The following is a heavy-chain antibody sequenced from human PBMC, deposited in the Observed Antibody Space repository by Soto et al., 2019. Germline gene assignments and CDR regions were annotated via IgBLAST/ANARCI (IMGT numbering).Heavy chain of an antibody. J-gene: IGHJ6*03. D-gene: IGHD3-10*01. CDR1: GGSFSGYQ. CDR2: INDSGDI. V-gene: IGHV4-34*01. Sequence: QVQLQQWGAGLLKPSETLSLTCAVYGGSFSGYQWSWIRQTPGKGLEWIGGINDSGDINYNPSLKSRVTILVDSPKKQISLRLSSVTAADTAVYYCARGLILWFGELSRRGGYYYYMDGWGKGTTVIVSS. CDR3: ARGLILWFGELSRRGGYYYYMDG.